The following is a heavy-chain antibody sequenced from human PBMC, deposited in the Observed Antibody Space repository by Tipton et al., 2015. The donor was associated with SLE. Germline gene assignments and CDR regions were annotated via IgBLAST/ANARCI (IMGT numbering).Heavy chain of an antibody. CDR1: GGSISSGGYY. V-gene: IGHV4-31*03. Sequence: TLSLTCTVSGGSISSGGYYWSWIRQHPGKGLEWIGYIYYGGSTYCSPSLKSRVTISIDTSKNQFSLKLSSVTAADTAVCYCAMKRLPDLDFDLWGRGTLVTVSS. D-gene: IGHD3-16*01. J-gene: IGHJ2*01. CDR2: IYYGGST. CDR3: AMKRLPDLDFDL.